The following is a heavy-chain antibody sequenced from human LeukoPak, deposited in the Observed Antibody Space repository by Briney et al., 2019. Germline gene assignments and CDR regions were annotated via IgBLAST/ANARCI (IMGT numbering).Heavy chain of an antibody. J-gene: IGHJ1*01. Sequence: GESLKISCKASGYTFTSYWIGWVRQMPGKGLEWMGSLHPGDSENRYNPSFQADVTISADTSITTAYLQWSSLKASDTGIYFCARSAAADRRPYWFPLWGQGTPVTVSS. CDR1: GYTFTSYW. V-gene: IGHV5-51*01. CDR3: ARSAAADRRPYWFPL. D-gene: IGHD2-2*01. CDR2: LHPGDSEN.